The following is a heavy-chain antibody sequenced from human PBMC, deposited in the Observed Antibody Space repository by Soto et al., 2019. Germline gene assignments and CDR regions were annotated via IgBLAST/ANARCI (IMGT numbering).Heavy chain of an antibody. D-gene: IGHD6-25*01. CDR3: ARVGSGNWFDP. CDR2: IYYSGNA. V-gene: IGHV4-30-2*01. Sequence: SETLSLTCAVSGGSISSGAYSWGWIRLPPGKGLEWIGYIYYSGNAYYNPSLKSRVTISVDRSKNQFSLNLNSVTAADTAVYYCARVGSGNWFDPWGQGTLVTVSS. J-gene: IGHJ5*02. CDR1: GGSISSGAYS.